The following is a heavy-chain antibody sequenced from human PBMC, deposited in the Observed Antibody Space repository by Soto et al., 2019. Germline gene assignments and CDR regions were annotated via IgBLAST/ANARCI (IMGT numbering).Heavy chain of an antibody. J-gene: IGHJ4*02. D-gene: IGHD6-13*01. CDR2: IDWDDDK. CDR1: GFSLSTSGMR. V-gene: IGHV2-70*04. CDR3: ARESSSWRDFDY. Sequence: ESGPTLVNPTQTLTLTCTFSGFSLSTSGMRVSWIRQPPGKALEWLARIDWDDDKFYSTSLKTRLTISKDTSKNQVVLTMTNMDPVDTATYYCARESSSWRDFDYWGQGTLVTVSS.